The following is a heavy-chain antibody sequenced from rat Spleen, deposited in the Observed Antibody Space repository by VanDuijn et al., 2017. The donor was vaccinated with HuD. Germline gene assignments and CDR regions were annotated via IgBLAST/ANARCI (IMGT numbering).Heavy chain of an antibody. J-gene: IGHJ2*01. D-gene: IGHD1-8*01. Sequence: QVQLKESGPGLVQPSQTLSLTCTVSGLSLTSNGVSWIRQVPGKGLEWIAAISSGGSTYYNSALKSRLSISRDTSKSQVFLKMNSLQTEDTAIYFCTREPFNYSSYGHYWGQGVMVTVSS. CDR3: TREPFNYSSYGHY. V-gene: IGHV2-6*01. CDR1: GLSLTSNG. CDR2: ISSGGST.